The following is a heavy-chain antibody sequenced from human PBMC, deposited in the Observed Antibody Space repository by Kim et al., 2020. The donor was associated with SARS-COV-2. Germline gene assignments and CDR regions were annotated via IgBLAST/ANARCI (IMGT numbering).Heavy chain of an antibody. CDR2: T. Sequence: TNYAVYVKGRFTISRDNAKNSLYLQMNSLRAEDTAVYYCASHYRQQLVDYWGQGTLVTVSS. J-gene: IGHJ4*02. D-gene: IGHD6-13*01. V-gene: IGHV3-11*03. CDR3: ASHYRQQLVDY.